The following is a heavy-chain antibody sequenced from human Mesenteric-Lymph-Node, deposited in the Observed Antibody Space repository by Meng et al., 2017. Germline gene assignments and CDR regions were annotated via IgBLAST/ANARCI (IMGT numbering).Heavy chain of an antibody. CDR2: IKPDGSEK. J-gene: IGHJ3*01. CDR1: GFTFSSYW. V-gene: IGHV3-7*01. CDR3: ARSRPRDAFDV. Sequence: GESLKISCAASGFTFSSYWMSWVRQAPGKGLEWVANIKPDGSEKYFVDSVRGRFTISRDNAKNSLYLQMNSLRAEDTAVYYCARSRPRDAFDVWGQGTMVTVSS.